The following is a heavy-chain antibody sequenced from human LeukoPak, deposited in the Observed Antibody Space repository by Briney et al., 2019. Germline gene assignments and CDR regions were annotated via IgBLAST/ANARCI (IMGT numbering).Heavy chain of an antibody. D-gene: IGHD4-17*01. Sequence: GGSLRLSCAASVFTFSTYGFHWVRQAPGKGLEWVAFISYDGSDDYYAASVKGRSTISRDNSKNTLYLQMNSLRPEDTAVYYCSKGRGDYDDFRLGYWGQGTLVTVSS. J-gene: IGHJ4*02. V-gene: IGHV3-30*02. CDR1: VFTFSTYG. CDR3: SKGRGDYDDFRLGY. CDR2: ISYDGSDD.